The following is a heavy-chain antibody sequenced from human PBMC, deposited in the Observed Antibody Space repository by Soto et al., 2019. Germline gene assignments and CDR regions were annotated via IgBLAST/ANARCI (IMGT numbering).Heavy chain of an antibody. V-gene: IGHV3-30-3*01. CDR1: GFTLGNYA. Sequence: HPGGSLRLSCEASGFTLGNYAMHWVRQAPGKGLEWVAFISYDGSNEDYADSVKGRFTISRDNAKNSLYLQMNSLRDEDTAVYYCARDRNTAMEPHDAFDIWGQGTMVTVSS. J-gene: IGHJ3*02. CDR2: ISYDGSNE. CDR3: ARDRNTAMEPHDAFDI. D-gene: IGHD5-18*01.